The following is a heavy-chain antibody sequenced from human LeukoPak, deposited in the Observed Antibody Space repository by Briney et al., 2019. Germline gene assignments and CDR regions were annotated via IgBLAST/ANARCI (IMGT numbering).Heavy chain of an antibody. CDR1: GFTFSNFA. J-gene: IGHJ6*03. CDR3: ARGTWATLYYYYMDV. CDR2: INSDGSST. D-gene: IGHD5-24*01. V-gene: IGHV3-74*01. Sequence: PGGSLRLSCAASGFTFSNFAMHWVRQAPGKGLVWVSRINSDGSSTSYADSVKGRFTISRDNAKNTLYLQMNSLRAEDTAVYYCARGTWATLYYYYMDVWGKGTTVTVSS.